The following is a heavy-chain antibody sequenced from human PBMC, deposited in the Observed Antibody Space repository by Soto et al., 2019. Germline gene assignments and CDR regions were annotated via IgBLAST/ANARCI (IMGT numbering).Heavy chain of an antibody. D-gene: IGHD3-16*01. V-gene: IGHV4-39*01. J-gene: IGHJ5*01. CDR1: GGSISSGSYY. Sequence: QLHLQESGPGLVKPSETLSLTCTVSGGSISSGSYYWGWIRQPPGKGLEWIGNIYNSGSTYYKLSLKSRLTISVDTSKNQCSLKLASLTAADTAVYDCVRRLGGSSWLDSWGQGALVTVSS. CDR2: IYNSGST. CDR3: VRRLGGSSWLDS.